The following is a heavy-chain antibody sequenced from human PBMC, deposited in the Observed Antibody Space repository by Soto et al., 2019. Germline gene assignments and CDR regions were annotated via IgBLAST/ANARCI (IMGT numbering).Heavy chain of an antibody. D-gene: IGHD2-2*01. CDR2: ISAYNGNT. V-gene: IGHV1-18*01. CDR1: GYTFTSYG. CDR3: ARDITGYCSSTSCPDAFDI. J-gene: IGHJ3*02. Sequence: ASVKVSCKASGYTFTSYGISWVRQAPGQGLDWMGWISAYNGNTNYAQKLQGRVTMTTDTSTSTAYMELRSLRSDDTAVYYCARDITGYCSSTSCPDAFDIWGQGTMVTVSS.